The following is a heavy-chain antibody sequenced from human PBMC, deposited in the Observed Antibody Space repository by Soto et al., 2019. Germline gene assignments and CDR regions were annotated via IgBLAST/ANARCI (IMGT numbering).Heavy chain of an antibody. CDR1: GGTFSSYA. J-gene: IGHJ6*02. CDR3: ARGEIYYDSSGYFYGMDV. Sequence: GASVKVSCKASGGTFSSYAISWVRQAPGQGLEWMGGIIPIFGTANYAQKFQGRVTITADKSTSTADMELSSLRSEDTAVYYCARGEIYYDSSGYFYGMDVWGQGTTVTVSS. D-gene: IGHD3-22*01. CDR2: IIPIFGTA. V-gene: IGHV1-69*06.